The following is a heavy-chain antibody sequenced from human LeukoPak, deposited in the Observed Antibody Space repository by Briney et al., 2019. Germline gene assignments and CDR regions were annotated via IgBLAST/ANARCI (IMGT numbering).Heavy chain of an antibody. J-gene: IGHJ3*02. CDR1: GFTFSSYA. CDR2: ISGSGGST. V-gene: IGHV3-23*01. Sequence: PGGSLRLSCAASGFTFSSYAMSWVRQAPGKGLEWVSAISGSGGSTYYADSVKGRFTISRDNSKNTLYLQMNILETEDTAIYYCTAESIAVPGSWAFDIWGQGTMVTVSS. CDR3: TAESIAVPGSWAFDI. D-gene: IGHD6-19*01.